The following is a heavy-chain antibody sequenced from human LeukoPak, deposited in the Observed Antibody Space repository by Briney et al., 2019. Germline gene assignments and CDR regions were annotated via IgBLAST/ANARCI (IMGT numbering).Heavy chain of an antibody. V-gene: IGHV3-33*01. CDR3: ARESSSWYRAFDI. CDR2: IWYDGSNK. Sequence: PGRSLRLSCAASGFTFSSYGMHWVRQAPGKGLEWVAVIWYDGSNKYYADSVKGRFTISRDNSKNTLYLQMNSLRAEDTAVYYCARESSSWYRAFDIWGQGTMVTVSS. J-gene: IGHJ3*02. D-gene: IGHD6-13*01. CDR1: GFTFSSYG.